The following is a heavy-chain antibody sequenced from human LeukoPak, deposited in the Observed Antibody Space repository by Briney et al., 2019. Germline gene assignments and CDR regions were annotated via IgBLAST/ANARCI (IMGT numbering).Heavy chain of an antibody. CDR1: GGSISSYY. CDR2: IHYSGST. V-gene: IGHV4-59*08. CDR3: ARSIVVAGIVSDYYYYAMDV. D-gene: IGHD6-19*01. J-gene: IGHJ6*02. Sequence: SETLSLTCIVSGGSISSYYWSWIRQPPGKGLEWIGYIHYSGSTTYNPSLKSRVTISLQTSKKQFSLKLSSVTAEDTAVYYCARSIVVAGIVSDYYYYAMDVWGQGTTVTVSS.